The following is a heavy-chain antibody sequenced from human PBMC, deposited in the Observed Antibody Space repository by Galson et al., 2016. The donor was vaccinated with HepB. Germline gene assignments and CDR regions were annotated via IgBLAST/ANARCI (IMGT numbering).Heavy chain of an antibody. CDR1: GFTVSSTY. CDR3: AKSVGIQLWLDHAFDI. Sequence: SLRLSCAASGFTVSSTYMTWVRQAPGKGLEWVAVISYDGSSKYYADSVKGRFTISRDNSKNTLYVQMNSLRAEDTAVYYCAKSVGIQLWLDHAFDIWGQGTMVTVSS. J-gene: IGHJ3*02. D-gene: IGHD5-18*01. CDR2: ISYDGSSK. V-gene: IGHV3-30*18.